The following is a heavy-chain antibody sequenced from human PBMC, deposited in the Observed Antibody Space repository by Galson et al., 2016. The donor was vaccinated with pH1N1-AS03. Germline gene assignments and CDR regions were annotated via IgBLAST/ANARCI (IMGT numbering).Heavy chain of an antibody. D-gene: IGHD2-2*01. CDR1: GDSISSTNW. CDR2: IYHSGTT. V-gene: IGHV4-4*02. J-gene: IGHJ5*02. CDR3: TRVQGGCSRTSCYQHP. Sequence: ETLSLTCAVSGDSISSTNWWTWVRQSPGKGLEWIGEIYHSGTTNSNPSLKSRVTISVDKSKNQFSLKVNSVTAADTAIYYCTRVQGGCSRTSCYQHPWGQGTLVTVSS.